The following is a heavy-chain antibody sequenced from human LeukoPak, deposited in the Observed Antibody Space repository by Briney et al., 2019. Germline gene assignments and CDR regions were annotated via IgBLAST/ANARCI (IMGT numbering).Heavy chain of an antibody. Sequence: PSETLSLTCTVSGGSISSSSYYWGWIRQPPGKGLEWIGSIYYSGSTYYNPSLKSRVTISVDTSKNQFSLKLSSVTAADTAVYYCASDSRRDGYNLDYWGRGTLVNVSS. J-gene: IGHJ4*02. D-gene: IGHD5-24*01. V-gene: IGHV4-39*07. CDR1: GGSISSSSYY. CDR2: IYYSGST. CDR3: ASDSRRDGYNLDY.